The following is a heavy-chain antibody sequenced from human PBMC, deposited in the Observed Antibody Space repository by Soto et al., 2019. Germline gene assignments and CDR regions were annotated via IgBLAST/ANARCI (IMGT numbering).Heavy chain of an antibody. J-gene: IGHJ6*02. CDR3: ARGLGGRMDD. Sequence: QVQLVQSGAEVKKPGSSVRVSCKASGTIFSSYTISWVRQAQGQGLEWMGRIIPILGETNSAQKFQGRVTLTAEKATNTASMALNSLRWEDTSLYYCARGLGGRMDDWGQGTTGTVSS. CDR2: IIPILGET. CDR1: GTIFSSYT. V-gene: IGHV1-69*08.